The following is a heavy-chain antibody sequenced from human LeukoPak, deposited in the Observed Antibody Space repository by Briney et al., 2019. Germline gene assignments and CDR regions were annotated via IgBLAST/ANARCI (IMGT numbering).Heavy chain of an antibody. CDR1: GFTFSNYA. V-gene: IGHV3-23*01. CDR3: AKDQGYSSAWYSRDGFDM. D-gene: IGHD6-19*01. CDR2: INVSGGSI. Sequence: PGGSLRLSCAASGFTFSNYAMSWVRQAPGKGLEWVSGINVSGGSIFYADSVKGRFTISRDNSQNTLYVQMNSLRAEDTAVYYCAKDQGYSSAWYSRDGFDMWGQGPMVTVSS. J-gene: IGHJ3*02.